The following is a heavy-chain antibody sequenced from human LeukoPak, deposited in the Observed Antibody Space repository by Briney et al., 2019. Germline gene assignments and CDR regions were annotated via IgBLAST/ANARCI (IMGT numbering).Heavy chain of an antibody. CDR2: IHHSGST. Sequence: KPSETLSLTCAVSGGSISSNKWWSWVRQPPGKGLEWIGEIHHSGSTNYNPSLKSRVTIVVDKSKNQSSLKVRSVTAADTAVCHCATHDILTGMLKPLDSWGLGTMVNVSS. CDR1: GGSISSNKW. V-gene: IGHV4-4*02. J-gene: IGHJ3*02. D-gene: IGHD3-9*01. CDR3: ATHDILTGMLKPLDS.